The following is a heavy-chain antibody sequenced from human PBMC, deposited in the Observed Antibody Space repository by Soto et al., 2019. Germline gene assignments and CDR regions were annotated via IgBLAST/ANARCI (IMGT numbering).Heavy chain of an antibody. CDR3: ASTYSTSWYWFDP. D-gene: IGHD6-13*01. CDR1: GFSLSNAGLG. CDR2: IFSNDEK. J-gene: IGHJ5*02. Sequence: SGPTLVNPTETLTLTCTVSGFSLSNAGLGVSRIRQPPGKALEWLAHIFSNDEKSYSTSLKSRLTISKDTSKSQVVLTMTNMDPVDTATYYCASTYSTSWYWFDPWGQGTLVTVSS. V-gene: IGHV2-26*04.